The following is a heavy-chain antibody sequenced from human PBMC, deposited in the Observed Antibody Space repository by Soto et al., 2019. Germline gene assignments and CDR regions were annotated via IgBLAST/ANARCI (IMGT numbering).Heavy chain of an antibody. Sequence: PSETLSLTCTVSGGSISSGDYYWSWIRQPPGKGLEWIGYIYYSGSTYYNPSLKSRVTISVDTSKNQFSLKLSSVTAADMAVYYCARAQGIVATIRWFDPWGQGTRVTVS. CDR2: IYYSGST. CDR3: ARAQGIVATIRWFDP. CDR1: GGSISSGDYY. J-gene: IGHJ5*02. V-gene: IGHV4-30-4*01. D-gene: IGHD5-12*01.